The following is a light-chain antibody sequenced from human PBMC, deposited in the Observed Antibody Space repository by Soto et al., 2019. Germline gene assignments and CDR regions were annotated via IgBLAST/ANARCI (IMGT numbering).Light chain of an antibody. Sequence: QSALSQPASVSGSPGQSITISCTGTSSDIGTYNYVSWYQPHPGKAPKVMIYEVTNRPSGVSNRFSGSKSGNTASLTISGLQAEDEADYDCSSYTSSSIPVVFGGGTKLPVL. CDR1: SSDIGTYNY. CDR2: EVT. CDR3: SSYTSSSIPVV. J-gene: IGLJ2*01. V-gene: IGLV2-14*01.